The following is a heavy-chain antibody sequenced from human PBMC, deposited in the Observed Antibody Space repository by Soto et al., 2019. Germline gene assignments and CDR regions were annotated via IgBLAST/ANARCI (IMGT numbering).Heavy chain of an antibody. CDR3: ASSYVVATTYLFDY. CDR2: IYYSGST. D-gene: IGHD5-12*01. J-gene: IGHJ4*02. Sequence: QLQLQESGPGLVKPSETLSLTCTVSGGSISSSSYYWGWIRQPPGKGLEWIGSIYYSGSTYYNPSLKCRVTISVDTSKNQYSLTLSSLTAADPAVYYCASSYVVATTYLFDYWGQGTLVTVSS. V-gene: IGHV4-39*01. CDR1: GGSISSSSYY.